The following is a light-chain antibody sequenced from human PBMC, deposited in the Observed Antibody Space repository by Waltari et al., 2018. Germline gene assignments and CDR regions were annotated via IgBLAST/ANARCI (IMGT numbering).Light chain of an antibody. CDR2: GNN. CDR3: AAWDDSLYWV. J-gene: IGLJ3*02. Sequence: QSVLTQPPSASGTPGQRVTISCSGSSPNLGINYVYWYQQLPGTPPKLLIYGNNQRPSGVPDRFSGSQSGTSASLAISGLRSEDEADYYCAAWDDSLYWVFGGGTKLTVL. V-gene: IGLV1-47*01. CDR1: SPNLGINY.